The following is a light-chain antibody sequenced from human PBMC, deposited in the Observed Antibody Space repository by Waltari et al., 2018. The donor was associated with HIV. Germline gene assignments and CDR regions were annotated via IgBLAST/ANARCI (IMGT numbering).Light chain of an antibody. CDR1: SSNIGAGFD. V-gene: IGLV1-40*01. CDR3: QSYDSGLSVV. J-gene: IGLJ3*02. CDR2: GAT. Sequence: QSVLTQPPSVSGAPGQRVTISCTGNSSNIGAGFDVHWYQQLPETAPKLLIYGATNRPSGGPDRFAGSKSGTSASLAITGLQAEDEADYYCQSYDSGLSVVFGGGTKLTVL.